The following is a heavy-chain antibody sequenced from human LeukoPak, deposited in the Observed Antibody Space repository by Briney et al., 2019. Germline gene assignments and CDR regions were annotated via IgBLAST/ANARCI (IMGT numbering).Heavy chain of an antibody. CDR2: ISSGSSYI. V-gene: IGHV3-21*01. J-gene: IGHJ3*02. Sequence: GGSLRLSCAASGFTFRKYNMNWVRQAPGKGLEWVSAISSGSSYIYYADSVKGRFTISRDNAKNSLYLQMNSLRAEDTAVYYCARRRGAGAFDIWGQGTMVTVSS. CDR3: ARRRGAGAFDI. CDR1: GFTFRKYN. D-gene: IGHD3-10*01.